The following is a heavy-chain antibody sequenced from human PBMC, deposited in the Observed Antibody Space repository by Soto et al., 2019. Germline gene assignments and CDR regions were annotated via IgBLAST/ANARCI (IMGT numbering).Heavy chain of an antibody. D-gene: IGHD3-10*01. V-gene: IGHV5-10-1*01. CDR3: ALWFGELDYYYYGTDV. Sequence: GESLKISCKGSGYSFTSYWISWVRQMPGKGLEWMGRIDPSDSYTNYSPSFQGHVTISADKSISTAYLQWSSLKAADTAVYYCALWFGELDYYYYGTDVWGQGTTVTVSS. CDR2: IDPSDSYT. J-gene: IGHJ6*02. CDR1: GYSFTSYW.